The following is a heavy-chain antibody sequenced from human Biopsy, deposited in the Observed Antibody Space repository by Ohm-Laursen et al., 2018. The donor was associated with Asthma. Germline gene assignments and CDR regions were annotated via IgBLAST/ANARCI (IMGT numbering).Heavy chain of an antibody. Sequence: SSVKVSCKSLGGTFNTYVIGWVRQAPGQGLEWMGGINSVFGTTTYPQKFQDRVTITADDSTSTVYMELSSLRSEDTAVYYCARKAGPCISRTCYSLDFWGQGTLVTVSS. CDR3: ARKAGPCISRTCYSLDF. CDR2: INSVFGTT. D-gene: IGHD2-2*01. CDR1: GGTFNTYV. J-gene: IGHJ4*02. V-gene: IGHV1-69*01.